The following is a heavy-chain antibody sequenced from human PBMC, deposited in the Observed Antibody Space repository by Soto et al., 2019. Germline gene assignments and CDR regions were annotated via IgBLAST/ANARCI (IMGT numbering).Heavy chain of an antibody. J-gene: IGHJ3*02. CDR2: ISGTGDNT. D-gene: IGHD6-6*01. Sequence: GGSLRLSCAASGFIFSRYAMSWVRQAPGKGLEWVSSISGTGDNTYFADSVKGRFTISRDNSKNTLYLQMNSLRAEDTAVYYCAKPITSASSRYDAFDIWGQGTMVTVSS. CDR3: AKPITSASSRYDAFDI. CDR1: GFIFSRYA. V-gene: IGHV3-23*01.